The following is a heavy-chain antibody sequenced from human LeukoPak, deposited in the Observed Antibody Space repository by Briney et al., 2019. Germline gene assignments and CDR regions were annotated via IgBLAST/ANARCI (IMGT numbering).Heavy chain of an antibody. Sequence: KPSETLSLTCAVYGGSFSGYYWSWIRQPPGKGLGWIGEINHSGSTNYNPSLKSRVTISVDTSKNQFSLKLSSVTAADTAVYYCARVSYNWNSAGFDPWGQGTLVTVSS. CDR1: GGSFSGYY. CDR3: ARVSYNWNSAGFDP. D-gene: IGHD1-7*01. J-gene: IGHJ5*02. CDR2: INHSGST. V-gene: IGHV4-34*01.